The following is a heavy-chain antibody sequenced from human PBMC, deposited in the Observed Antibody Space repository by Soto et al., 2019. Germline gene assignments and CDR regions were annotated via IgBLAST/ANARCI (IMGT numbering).Heavy chain of an antibody. D-gene: IGHD3-9*01. CDR2: INAGNGNT. V-gene: IGHV1-3*01. CDR1: GYKLTSYA. Sequence: ASVKVSCRASGYKLTSYAIHWVRQAPGQRLEWMGWINAGNGNTKYSQKFQGRVTITRDTSASTAYMELSSLRSEDTAVYYCARSSGVYDLLAWGQGTLVTVSS. CDR3: ARSSGVYDLLA. J-gene: IGHJ5*02.